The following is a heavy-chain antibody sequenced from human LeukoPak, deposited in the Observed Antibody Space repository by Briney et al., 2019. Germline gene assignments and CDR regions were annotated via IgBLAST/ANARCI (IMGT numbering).Heavy chain of an antibody. J-gene: IGHJ4*02. CDR2: INQDGTEK. CDR1: GFPFSTYW. CDR3: ARGKSNYGDYVDY. V-gene: IGHV3-7*01. Sequence: GGSLRLSCAASGFPFSTYWMSWVRQAPGKGLEWVANINQDGTEKYYVDSVKGRFTISRDYAKNSLYLQMNSLRAEDTAVYYCARGKSNYGDYVDYWGQGTLVTVSS. D-gene: IGHD4-17*01.